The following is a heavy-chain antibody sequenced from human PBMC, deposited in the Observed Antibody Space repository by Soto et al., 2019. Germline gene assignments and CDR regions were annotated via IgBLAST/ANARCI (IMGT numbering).Heavy chain of an antibody. CDR1: GYTFTSYG. D-gene: IGHD3-9*01. Sequence: ASVKVSCKASGYTFTSYGISWVRQAPGQGLEWMGWISAYNGNTNYAQKLQGRVTMTTDTSTSTAYMELRSLRSDDTAVYYCATSDYDLFSDVGWFDPWGQGTLVTVSS. CDR3: ATSDYDLFSDVGWFDP. CDR2: ISAYNGNT. J-gene: IGHJ5*02. V-gene: IGHV1-18*04.